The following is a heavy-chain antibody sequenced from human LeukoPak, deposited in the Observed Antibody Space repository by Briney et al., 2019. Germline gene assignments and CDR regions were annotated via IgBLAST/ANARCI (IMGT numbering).Heavy chain of an antibody. CDR1: GFTFDDYA. CDR2: ISWNSGSI. CDR3: AKADFGVVFDAFDI. J-gene: IGHJ3*02. Sequence: SLRLSCAASGFTFDDYAMHWVRQAPGKGLEWVSGISWNSGSIGYADSVKGRFTISRDNAKNSLYLQMNSLRAEDTALYYCAKADFGVVFDAFDIWGQGTMVIVSS. V-gene: IGHV3-9*01. D-gene: IGHD3-3*01.